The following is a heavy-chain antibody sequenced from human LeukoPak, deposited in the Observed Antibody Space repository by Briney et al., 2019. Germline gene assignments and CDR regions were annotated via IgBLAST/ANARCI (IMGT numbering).Heavy chain of an antibody. V-gene: IGHV1-18*01. CDR3: ARDTPFYHGSGSLFDY. CDR2: ISAYNGNT. J-gene: IGHJ4*02. Sequence: ASVKVSCKASGYTFTNYGIIWLRQAPGQGLEWMGWISAYNGNTDYPQKLQGRVTLTTDRSTSTAYMELRNLRPDDTAVYYCARDTPFYHGSGSLFDYWAQGTLVTVSS. CDR1: GYTFTNYG. D-gene: IGHD3-10*01.